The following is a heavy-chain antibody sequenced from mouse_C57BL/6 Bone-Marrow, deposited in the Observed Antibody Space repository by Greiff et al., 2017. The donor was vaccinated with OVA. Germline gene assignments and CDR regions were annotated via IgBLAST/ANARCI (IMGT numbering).Heavy chain of an antibody. CDR3: TRAGSITTVVGRSPYYFDC. CDR2: ISSGGDYI. J-gene: IGHJ2*01. CDR1: GFTFSSSA. V-gene: IGHV5-9-1*02. Sequence: EVKVEESGEGLVKPGGSLKLSCAASGFTFSSSAMSWVRQTPEKRLEWVAYISSGGDYIYYEDTVKGRFTISRDNARNTLYLQMSSLKSEDPAIYYCTRAGSITTVVGRSPYYFDCWRRGTTLTLSS. D-gene: IGHD1-1*01.